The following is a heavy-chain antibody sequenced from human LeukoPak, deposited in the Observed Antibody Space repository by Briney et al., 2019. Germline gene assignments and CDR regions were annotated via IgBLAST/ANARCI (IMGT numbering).Heavy chain of an antibody. CDR2: ISGSGGST. V-gene: IGHV3-23*01. D-gene: IGHD2-15*01. CDR3: AKGRCSGGSCYGRGFDY. Sequence: GGSLRLSCAASGFTFNSYAMSWVRQAPGKGLQWVSAISGSGGSTYYADSVKGRFTISRDNSKNTLYLQMNSLRAEDTAVYYCAKGRCSGGSCYGRGFDYWGEGTLVTVSS. J-gene: IGHJ4*02. CDR1: GFTFNSYA.